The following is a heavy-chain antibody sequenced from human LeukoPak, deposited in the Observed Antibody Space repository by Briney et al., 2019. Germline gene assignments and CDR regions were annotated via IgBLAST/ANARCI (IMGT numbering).Heavy chain of an antibody. CDR2: IYHSGST. CDR1: GGSISSSNW. CDR3: ARAMVGSSGCIDS. V-gene: IGHV4-4*02. D-gene: IGHD6-19*01. Sequence: SGTLSLTCAVSGGSISSSNWWSWVRQPPGKGLEWIGEIYHSGSTNYNPSLKSRVTISVDKSRNQLSLKLRSVSAADTAIYYCARAMVGSSGCIDSWGQGTLVTVSS. J-gene: IGHJ4*02.